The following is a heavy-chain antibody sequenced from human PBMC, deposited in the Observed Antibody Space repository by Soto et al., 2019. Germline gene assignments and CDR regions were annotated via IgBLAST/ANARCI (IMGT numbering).Heavy chain of an antibody. CDR2: INHSGST. Sequence: SETLSLTCAVYGGSFSGYYWSWIRQPPGKGLEWIGEINHSGSTNYNPSLKSRVTISVDTSKNQFSLKLSSVTAADTAVYYCARFVVVAATGARDWFDPWGQGTLVTVSS. V-gene: IGHV4-34*01. J-gene: IGHJ5*02. D-gene: IGHD2-15*01. CDR1: GGSFSGYY. CDR3: ARFVVVAATGARDWFDP.